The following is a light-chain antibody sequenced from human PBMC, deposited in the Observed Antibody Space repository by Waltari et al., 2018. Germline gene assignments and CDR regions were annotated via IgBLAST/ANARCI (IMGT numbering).Light chain of an antibody. CDR2: GAS. CDR1: QTIYNKY. CDR3: QQFGTSPPTG. Sequence: EIVLTQSPGTLSLSPGERATLYCRARQTIYNKYLAWYQQKSGQAPRLLIYGASSRATGITDRFSGSGFGTDFTLTISRMEPEDFAVYFCQQFGTSPPTGFGPGTRLDVK. V-gene: IGKV3-20*01. J-gene: IGKJ3*01.